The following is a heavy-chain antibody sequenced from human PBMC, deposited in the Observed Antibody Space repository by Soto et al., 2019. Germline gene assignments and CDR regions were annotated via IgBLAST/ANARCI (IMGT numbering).Heavy chain of an antibody. CDR3: ANQDIHGFVDY. CDR2: ISYDGSNK. D-gene: IGHD2-15*01. J-gene: IGHJ4*02. Sequence: GGSLRLSCAASGFTFSSYGMHWVRQAPGKGLEWVAVISYDGSNKYYADSVKGRFTISRDNSKNTLYLQMNSLRAEDTAVYYCANQDIHGFVDYWGQGTLVTVSS. CDR1: GFTFSSYG. V-gene: IGHV3-30*18.